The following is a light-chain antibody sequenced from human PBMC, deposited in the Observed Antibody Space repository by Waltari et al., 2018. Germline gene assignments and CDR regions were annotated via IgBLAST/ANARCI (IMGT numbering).Light chain of an antibody. CDR3: MQGSHWPRT. CDR1: KSPVHSDGNTS. V-gene: IGKV2-30*02. CDR2: KVS. Sequence: DVVMTQSPPSLPVTLGQPAAISCRSSKSPVHSDGNTSLNWFQQRPGQSPRRLIYKVSRRESGVPDRFSGSGSGTDFTLKISRVEAEDVGVYYCMQGSHWPRTFGQGTKLEI. J-gene: IGKJ2*01.